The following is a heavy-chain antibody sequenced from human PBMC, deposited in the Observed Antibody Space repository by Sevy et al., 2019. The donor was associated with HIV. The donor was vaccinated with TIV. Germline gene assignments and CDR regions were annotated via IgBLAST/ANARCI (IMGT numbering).Heavy chain of an antibody. D-gene: IGHD3-10*01. V-gene: IGHV3-30*02. CDR3: AKDAEYCYGSGSYLSYFDY. Sequence: GGSLRLSCAASGFTFSSYGMHWVRQAPGKGLEWVAFIRYDGSNKYYADSVKGRFTISRDNSKNTLYLQMNSLRAEDTAVYYCAKDAEYCYGSGSYLSYFDYWGQGTLVTVSS. J-gene: IGHJ4*02. CDR1: GFTFSSYG. CDR2: IRYDGSNK.